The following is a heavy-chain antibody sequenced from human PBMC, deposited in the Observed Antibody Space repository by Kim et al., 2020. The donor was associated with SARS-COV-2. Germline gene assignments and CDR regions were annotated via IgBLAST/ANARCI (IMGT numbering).Heavy chain of an antibody. CDR3: ATYTTSSLDFVL. J-gene: IGHJ4*02. CDR2: IYYTGST. CDR1: GGSIYTYY. Sequence: SETLSLTCTVSGGSIYTYYWSWIRQPPGKGLEWIGFIYYTGSTNNNPSPESRVTMSLDTSKNQFSLRLSSVTAADTAAYYCATYTTSSLDFVLWGRGTL. V-gene: IGHV4-59*08. D-gene: IGHD2-2*03.